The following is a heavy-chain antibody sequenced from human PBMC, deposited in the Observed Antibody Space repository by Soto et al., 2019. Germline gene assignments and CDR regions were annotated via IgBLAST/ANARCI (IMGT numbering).Heavy chain of an antibody. CDR1: GFTFSSYS. CDR2: ISSSSSTI. Sequence: GGSLRLSCAASGFTFSSYSMNWVRQAPGKGLEWVSYISSSSSTIYYADSVKGRFTISRDNAKNSLYLQMNSLRAEDTAVYYCARDDGRYSSSEVPNWFDPWGQGTLVTVSS. V-gene: IGHV3-48*01. D-gene: IGHD6-13*01. CDR3: ARDDGRYSSSEVPNWFDP. J-gene: IGHJ5*02.